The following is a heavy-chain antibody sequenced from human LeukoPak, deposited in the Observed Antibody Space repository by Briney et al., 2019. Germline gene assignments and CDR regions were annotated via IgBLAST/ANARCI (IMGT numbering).Heavy chain of an antibody. Sequence: PSETLSLTCAVYGGSFSGYYWSWIRQPPGKGLEWIGEINHSGSTYYNPSLKSRVTISVDRSKNQFSLKLSSVTAADTAVYYCARLDTGYIDYWGQGTLVTVSS. CDR1: GGSFSGYY. J-gene: IGHJ4*02. CDR3: ARLDTGYIDY. D-gene: IGHD1-14*01. V-gene: IGHV4-34*01. CDR2: INHSGST.